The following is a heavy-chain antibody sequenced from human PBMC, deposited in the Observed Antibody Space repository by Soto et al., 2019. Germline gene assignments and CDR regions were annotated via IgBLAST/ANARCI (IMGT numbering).Heavy chain of an antibody. V-gene: IGHV1-69*02. J-gene: IGHJ3*02. CDR3: ARPYGSGSPDAFDI. CDR1: GGTFSSYT. Sequence: QVQLVQSGAEVKKPGSSVKVSCKASGGTFSSYTISWVRQAPGQGLEWMGRIIPILGIANYAQKFQGRVTITADKSTSTAYMELSSLRSEDTAVYYCARPYGSGSPDAFDIWGQGTMVTVSS. CDR2: IIPILGIA. D-gene: IGHD3-10*01.